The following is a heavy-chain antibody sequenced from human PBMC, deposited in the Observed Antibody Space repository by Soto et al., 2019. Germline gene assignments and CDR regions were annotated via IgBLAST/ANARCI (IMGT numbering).Heavy chain of an antibody. CDR2: ISGSGGST. Sequence: PGGSLRLSCAASGFTFSSYAMSWVRQAPGKGLEWVSAISGSGGSTYYADSVKGRFTISRDNSKNTLYLQMNSLRAEDTAVYYCAKAVGLDTAMPEDYWGQGTLVTVSS. D-gene: IGHD5-18*01. CDR1: GFTFSSYA. V-gene: IGHV3-23*01. J-gene: IGHJ4*02. CDR3: AKAVGLDTAMPEDY.